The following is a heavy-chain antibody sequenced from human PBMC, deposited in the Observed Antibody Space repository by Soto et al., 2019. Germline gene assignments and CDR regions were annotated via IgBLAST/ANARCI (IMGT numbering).Heavy chain of an antibody. J-gene: IGHJ3*02. V-gene: IGHV3-13*01. D-gene: IGHD1-1*01. CDR1: GFTFSHYD. CDR2: IGSDGDT. CDR3: ARGNGTNYAPAMGDGFDI. Sequence: XESLRLSCVVCGFTFSHYDMYWVGQVSGKGLEWVSGIGSDGDTYYAASVKGRFTVSRENDKNSLYLQMRGLRPGDTAVYYCARGNGTNYAPAMGDGFDIWGQGTTVTVSS.